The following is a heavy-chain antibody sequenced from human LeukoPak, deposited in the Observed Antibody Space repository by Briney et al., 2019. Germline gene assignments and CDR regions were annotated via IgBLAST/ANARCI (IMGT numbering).Heavy chain of an antibody. V-gene: IGHV3-23*01. CDR2: IGNTGGTT. Sequence: GGSLRLSCTASGFTFSSYAMSWVRQAPGKGLEWVSGIGNTGGTTYYADSVKGRFTISRDNAKNTLFLQMSSLRAEDTAIYFCATGNGYDWFSYWGQGTLVTVSS. J-gene: IGHJ4*02. CDR3: ATGNGYDWFSY. D-gene: IGHD5-12*01. CDR1: GFTFSSYA.